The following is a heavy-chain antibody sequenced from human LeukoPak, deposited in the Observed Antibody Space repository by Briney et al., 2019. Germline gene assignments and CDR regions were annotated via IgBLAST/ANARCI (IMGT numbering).Heavy chain of an antibody. J-gene: IGHJ4*02. CDR3: ATAEYCSSTSCYGGYFDY. D-gene: IGHD2-2*01. CDR1: GGTFSSYA. Sequence: GASVKVSCKASGGTFSSYAISWVRQAPGQGLEWMGGIIPIFGIANYAQKFQGRVTITADKSTSTAYMELSSLRSEDTAVYYCATAEYCSSTSCYGGYFDYWGQGTLVTVSS. CDR2: IIPIFGIA. V-gene: IGHV1-69*10.